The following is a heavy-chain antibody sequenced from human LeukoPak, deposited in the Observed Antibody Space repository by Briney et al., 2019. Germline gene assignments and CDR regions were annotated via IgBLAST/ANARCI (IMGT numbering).Heavy chain of an antibody. CDR2: IYHSGST. CDR3: ARCSASSSWYLP. V-gene: IGHV4-38-2*02. D-gene: IGHD6-13*01. J-gene: IGHJ5*02. Sequence: SETLSLTCTVSGYSISSGYYWGWIRQPPGKGLEWIGSIYHSGSTYYNPSLKSRLTISADTSKNQFSLRLSSVTAADTAVYYCARCSASSSWYLPWGQGTLVTVSS. CDR1: GYSISSGYY.